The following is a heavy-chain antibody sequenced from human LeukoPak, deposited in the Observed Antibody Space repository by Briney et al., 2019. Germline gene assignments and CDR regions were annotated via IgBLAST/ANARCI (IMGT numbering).Heavy chain of an antibody. V-gene: IGHV4-59*12. CDR3: ARGRFGYSSGWYRLAWFDP. J-gene: IGHJ5*02. CDR1: GGSISSYY. Sequence: PSETLSLTCTVSGGSISSYYWSWIRQPPGKGLEWIGYIYYSGSTNYNPSLKSRVTISVDTSKNQFSLKLSSVTAADTAVYYCARGRFGYSSGWYRLAWFDPWGQGTLVTVSS. CDR2: IYYSGST. D-gene: IGHD6-19*01.